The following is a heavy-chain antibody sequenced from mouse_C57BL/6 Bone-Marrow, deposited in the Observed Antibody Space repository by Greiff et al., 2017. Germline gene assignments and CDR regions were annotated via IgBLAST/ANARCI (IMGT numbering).Heavy chain of an antibody. D-gene: IGHD1-1*01. CDR1: GYTFTDYT. V-gene: IGHV1-4*01. CDR3: ARSLYYYSSSSGFAY. CDR2: INPNSGYT. J-gene: IGHJ3*01. Sequence: QVQLQQSGAELARPGASVKMSCKASGYTFTDYTMHWVKQRPGQGLEWIGYINPNSGYTKYNQKFKDKATLTADKSSSTAYMQLSSLTSEDSAVYYCARSLYYYSSSSGFAYWGQGTLVTVSA.